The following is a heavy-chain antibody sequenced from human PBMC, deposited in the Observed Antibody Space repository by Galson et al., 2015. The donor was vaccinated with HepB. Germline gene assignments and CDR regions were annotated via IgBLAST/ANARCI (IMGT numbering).Heavy chain of an antibody. CDR2: ISYDGSNK. D-gene: IGHD2-2*01. Sequence: SLRLSCAASGFTFSSYAMHWVRQAPGKGLEWVAVISYDGSNKYYADSVKGRFTISRDNSKNTLYLQMNSLRAEDTAVYYCARDSQLLYFDYWGQGTLVTVSS. V-gene: IGHV3-30-3*01. CDR3: ARDSQLLYFDY. J-gene: IGHJ4*02. CDR1: GFTFSSYA.